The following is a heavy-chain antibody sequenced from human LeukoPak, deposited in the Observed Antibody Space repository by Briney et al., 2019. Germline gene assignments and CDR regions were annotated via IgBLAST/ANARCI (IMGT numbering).Heavy chain of an antibody. CDR1: GYSITSSSW. CDR2: IYHSGTT. J-gene: IGHJ6*02. V-gene: IGHV4-28*03. Sequence: SETLSLTCAVSGYSITSSSWWGWFGQPPGKGLEWIGYIYHSGTTYYNPSLQSRVTMSVDTSKNQFSLKLSSVTAVDTAVYYCGRGMDVWGQGTTVTVSS. CDR3: GRGMDV.